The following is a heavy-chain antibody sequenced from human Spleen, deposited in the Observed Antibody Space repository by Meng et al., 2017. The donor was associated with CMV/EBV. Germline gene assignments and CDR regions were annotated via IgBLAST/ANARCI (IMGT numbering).Heavy chain of an antibody. CDR1: GFSFSDYY. CDR3: ARYCSSTSCYGTNYYYGMDV. J-gene: IGHJ6*02. CDR2: ISSSSSYI. V-gene: IGHV3-11*06. Sequence: GESLKISCAASGFSFSDYYMSWIRQAPGKGLEWVSSISSSSSYIYYADSVKGRFTISRDNAKNSLYLQMNSLRAEDTAVYYCARYCSSTSCYGTNYYYGMDVWGQGTTVTVSS. D-gene: IGHD2-2*01.